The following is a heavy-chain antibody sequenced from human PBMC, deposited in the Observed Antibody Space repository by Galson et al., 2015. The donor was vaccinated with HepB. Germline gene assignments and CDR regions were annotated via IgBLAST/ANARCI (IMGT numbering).Heavy chain of an antibody. Sequence: TLSLTCAVYDGSFSDNYYWSWIRQPPGKGLEWIGEINHRGSTNYNPSLKSRVIISVDTSKNQFSLKLSSVTAADTAIYYCARVRRDITTTNTDAFDIWGQGTMVTVSS. V-gene: IGHV4-34*01. CDR1: DGSFSDNYY. CDR3: ARVRRDITTTNTDAFDI. CDR2: INHRGST. J-gene: IGHJ3*02. D-gene: IGHD5-12*01.